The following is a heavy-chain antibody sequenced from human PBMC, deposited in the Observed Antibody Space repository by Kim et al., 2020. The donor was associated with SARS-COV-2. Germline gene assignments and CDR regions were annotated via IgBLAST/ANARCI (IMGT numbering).Heavy chain of an antibody. D-gene: IGHD6-19*01. J-gene: IGHJ5*01. CDR3: ASLLTGYSSGWFDY. Sequence: SEALSLTCAVSGGSISSSNWWSWVRQPPGKGLEWIGEIYHSGSTNYNPSLKSRVTISVDKSKNQFSLKLSSVTAADTAVYYCASLLTGYSSGWFDYWGQGTLGTVSS. CDR2: IYHSGST. V-gene: IGHV4-4*02. CDR1: GGSISSSNW.